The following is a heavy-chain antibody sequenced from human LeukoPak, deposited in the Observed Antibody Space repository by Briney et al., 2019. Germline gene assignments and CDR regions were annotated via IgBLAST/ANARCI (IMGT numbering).Heavy chain of an antibody. J-gene: IGHJ4*02. CDR3: AGGRGWYSPDY. CDR1: GFTFSGSA. CDR2: ITSKPNSYET. V-gene: IGHV3-73*01. D-gene: IGHD6-19*01. Sequence: GGSLRLSCAVPGFTFSGSAMHWVRQASGKGLEWVGRITSKPNSYETVYAASMNGRFTISRDDSKNTAYLQMNSLKTEDTAVYYCAGGRGWYSPDYWGQGTLVTVSS.